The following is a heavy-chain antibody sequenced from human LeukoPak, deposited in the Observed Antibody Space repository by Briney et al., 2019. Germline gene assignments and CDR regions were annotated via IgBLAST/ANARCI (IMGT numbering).Heavy chain of an antibody. V-gene: IGHV3-23*01. CDR2: ISGSGGST. J-gene: IGHJ4*02. CDR1: GFTFSSYA. Sequence: GGSLRLSCGASGFTFSSYAMSWVSQAPGKGLEWVSAISGSGGSTYYAGSVKGRFTISRDNSKNTLYLQMNSLRGEDTAVYYCAKGSDSSNWYWYWGQGTLVTVSS. CDR3: AKGSDSSNWYWY. D-gene: IGHD6-13*01.